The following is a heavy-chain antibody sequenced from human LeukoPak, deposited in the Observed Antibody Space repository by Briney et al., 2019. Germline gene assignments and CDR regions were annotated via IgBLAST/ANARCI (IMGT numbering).Heavy chain of an antibody. CDR1: GGTFSSYA. J-gene: IGHJ4*02. V-gene: IGHV1-69*13. CDR2: IIPIFGTA. CDR3: ARYFDYHYDSSGYYGY. D-gene: IGHD3-22*01. Sequence: SVKVSCKASGGTFSSYAISWVRQAPGQGLEWMGGIIPIFGTANYAQKFQGRVTITADESTSTAYMELSSLRSEDTAVYYCARYFDYHYDSSGYYGYWGQGTLVTVSS.